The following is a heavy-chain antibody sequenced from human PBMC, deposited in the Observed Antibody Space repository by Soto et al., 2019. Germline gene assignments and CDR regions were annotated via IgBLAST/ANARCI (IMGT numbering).Heavy chain of an antibody. Sequence: TSETLSLTCAVSGGSISSSNWWSWVRQPPGKGLEWIGEIYHSGSTNYNPSLKSRVTISVDKSKNQFSLKLSSVTAADTAVYYCARDAGTALRAFDYWGQGTLVTVSS. CDR1: GGSISSSNW. D-gene: IGHD3-10*01. V-gene: IGHV4-4*02. CDR2: IYHSGST. J-gene: IGHJ4*02. CDR3: ARDAGTALRAFDY.